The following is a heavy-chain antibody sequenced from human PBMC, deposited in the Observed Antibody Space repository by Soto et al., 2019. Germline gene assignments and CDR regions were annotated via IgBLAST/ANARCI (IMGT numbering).Heavy chain of an antibody. V-gene: IGHV3-74*01. CDR3: VRDSHGDY. Sequence: EVQLVEPGGGWFQLGGSLRRSCPASGFTFNSYGMQWVRHAPGKGLEWVSRIDGDEDSTTNYADSVKGRFTISRDNVKNTLYLQMNSLRAEDTAVYYCVRDSHGDYWGQGTLVTVSS. CDR1: GFTFNSYG. CDR2: IDGDEDSTT. J-gene: IGHJ4*02.